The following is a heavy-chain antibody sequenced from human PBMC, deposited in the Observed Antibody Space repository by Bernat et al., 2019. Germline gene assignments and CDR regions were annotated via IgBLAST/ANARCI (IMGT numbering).Heavy chain of an antibody. CDR3: ARLADYYDPFQH. V-gene: IGHV4-59*08. D-gene: IGHD3-22*01. CDR1: GGSISSYY. CDR2: IYYSGST. J-gene: IGHJ1*01. Sequence: QVQLQESGPGLVKPSETLSLTCTVSGGSISSYYWSWIRQPPGKGLEWIGYIYYSGSTNYNPSLKSRVTISVDTSKNQFSLKLSSVTAADTAVYYCARLADYYDPFQHWGQGTLVTVSS.